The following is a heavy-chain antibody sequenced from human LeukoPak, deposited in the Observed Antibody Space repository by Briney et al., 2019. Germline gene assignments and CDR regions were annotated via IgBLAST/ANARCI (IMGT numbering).Heavy chain of an antibody. CDR3: GRGWPGYTSPLDY. J-gene: IGHJ4*02. CDR2: ISYDGSNK. CDR1: GFSFSSYG. V-gene: IGHV3-30*03. D-gene: IGHD5-12*01. Sequence: GGSLRLSCAASGFSFSSYGMHWVRQAPGKGLEWVAVISYDGSNKYYADSVKGRFTISRDNSKNTLYLQMNSLRAEDTAVYYCGRGWPGYTSPLDYWGQGILVAVSS.